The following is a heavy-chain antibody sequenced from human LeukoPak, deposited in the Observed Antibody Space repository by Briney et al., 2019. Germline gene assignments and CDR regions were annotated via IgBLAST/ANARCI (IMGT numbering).Heavy chain of an antibody. CDR2: IYYSGST. V-gene: IGHV4-59*01. J-gene: IGHJ5*02. D-gene: IGHD2-15*01. CDR3: AAHCSGGSCYLNWFDP. Sequence: PSETLSLTCAVYGGSFSGYYWSWIRQPPGKGLEWIGYIYYSGSTNYNPSLKSRVAISVDTSKNQLSLKLFSVTAADTAMYYCAAHCSGGSCYLNWFDPWGQGTLVTVSS. CDR1: GGSFSGYY.